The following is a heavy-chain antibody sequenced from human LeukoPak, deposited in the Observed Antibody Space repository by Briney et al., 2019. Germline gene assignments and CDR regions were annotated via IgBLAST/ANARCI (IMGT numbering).Heavy chain of an antibody. CDR2: INPNSGGT. CDR1: GYIFTGYY. J-gene: IGHJ6*02. V-gene: IGHV1-2*06. CDR3: AREDSNPKYYYYYGMDV. Sequence: ASVKVSCKASGYIFTGYYVNWVRQAPGQGLEWMGRINPNSGGTKYAQKFQGRVTMTRDTSISTAYMELSRLRSDDTAVYYCAREDSNPKYYYYYGMDVWGQGTTVTVSS. D-gene: IGHD4-11*01.